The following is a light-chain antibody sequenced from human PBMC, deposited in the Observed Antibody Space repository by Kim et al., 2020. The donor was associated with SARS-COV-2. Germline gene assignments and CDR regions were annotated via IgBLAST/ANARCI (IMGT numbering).Light chain of an antibody. Sequence: QSALTQPASVSGSLGQSITISCTGTSSEVGGYDYVSWCRQHPGEAPKLLIYDVNNRASEISNRFSGSKSGNTASLTISGLQAEDEADYYCYSYTTRSTYVFGTGTKVTVL. CDR2: DVN. J-gene: IGLJ1*01. CDR1: SSEVGGYDY. V-gene: IGLV2-14*03. CDR3: YSYTTRSTYV.